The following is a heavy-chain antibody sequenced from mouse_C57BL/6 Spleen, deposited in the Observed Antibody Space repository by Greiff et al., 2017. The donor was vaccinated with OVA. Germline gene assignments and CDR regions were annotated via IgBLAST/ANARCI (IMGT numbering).Heavy chain of an antibody. CDR1: GYTFTDYY. CDR3: ARSDWDDDY. CDR2: IYPGSGNT. D-gene: IGHD4-1*01. Sequence: VMLVESGAELVRPGASVKLSCKASGYTFTDYYINWVKQRPGQGLEWIARIYPGSGNTYYNEKFKGKATLTAEKSSSTAYMQLSSLTSEDSAVYFCARSDWDDDYWGQGTTLTVSS. J-gene: IGHJ2*01. V-gene: IGHV1-76*01.